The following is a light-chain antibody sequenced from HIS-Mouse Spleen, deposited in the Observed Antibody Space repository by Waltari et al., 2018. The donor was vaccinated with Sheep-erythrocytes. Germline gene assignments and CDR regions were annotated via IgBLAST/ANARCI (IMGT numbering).Light chain of an antibody. J-gene: IGLJ2*01. CDR3: QSYDSSLSGSV. CDR2: SNN. CDR1: SSNIGSNT. Sequence: QSVLTQPPSASGTPGQRVTISCSGSSSNIGSNTVNWYQQLPGTAPKLLIYSNNRRPSGVPGRFSGSKSGTSASLAITGLQAEDEADYYCQSYDSSLSGSVFGGGTKVTVL. V-gene: IGLV1-44*01.